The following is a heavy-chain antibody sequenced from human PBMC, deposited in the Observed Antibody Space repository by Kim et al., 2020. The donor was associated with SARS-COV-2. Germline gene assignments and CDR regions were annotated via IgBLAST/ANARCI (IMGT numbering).Heavy chain of an antibody. CDR3: ARLGTDY. V-gene: IGHV1-18*01. D-gene: IGHD7-27*01. J-gene: IGHJ4*02. CDR2: NIDT. Sequence: NIDTYYAQKVQSRVILTTDTSTSTAYMEVRSLRYEDPAVYYCARLGTDYWGQGTLVTVSS.